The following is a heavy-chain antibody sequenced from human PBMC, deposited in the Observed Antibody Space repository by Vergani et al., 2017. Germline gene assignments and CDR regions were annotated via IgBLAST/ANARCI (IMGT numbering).Heavy chain of an antibody. CDR2: IIPIFGTA. CDR1: GGTFSSYA. CDR3: ARDNGREAAGLGLVFDD. V-gene: IGHV1-69*18. J-gene: IGHJ4*02. Sequence: QVQLVQSGAEVKKPGSSVKVSCKASGGTFSSYAISWVRQAPGQGLEWMGRIIPIFGTANYAQKFQGRVTITADESTSTAYMELSSLRSEDTAVYYCARDNGREAAGLGLVFDDWGQGTLVTVSS. D-gene: IGHD3/OR15-3a*01.